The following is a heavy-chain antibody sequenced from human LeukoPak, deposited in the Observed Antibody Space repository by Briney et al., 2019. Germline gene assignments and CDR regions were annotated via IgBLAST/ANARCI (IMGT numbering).Heavy chain of an antibody. CDR2: IYKTGST. Sequence: SETLSLTCTVSGGSITSAGYYWSWIRQRPGKGLEWIGYIYKTGSTYYNPSLKSRVTMSVDTSRNQFSLKLNSVTAADTAVYYCARDVLRWGQGTLVTVSS. CDR3: ARDVLR. J-gene: IGHJ4*02. V-gene: IGHV4-31*03. CDR1: GGSITSAGYY.